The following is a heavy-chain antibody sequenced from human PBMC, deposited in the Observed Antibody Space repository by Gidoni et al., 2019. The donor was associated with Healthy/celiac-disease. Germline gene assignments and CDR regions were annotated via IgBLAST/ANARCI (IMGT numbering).Heavy chain of an antibody. V-gene: IGHV3-11*05. CDR3: ARDANYGEGYFDY. J-gene: IGHJ4*02. D-gene: IGHD4-17*01. CDR2: ISSSSSYT. Sequence: QVQLVESGGGLVKPGGSLRLSCAASGFPFSDYYMSWIRQAPGKGLEWVSYISSSSSYTNYADSVKGRFTISRDNAKNSLYLQMNSLRAEDTAVYYCARDANYGEGYFDYWGQGTLVTVSS. CDR1: GFPFSDYY.